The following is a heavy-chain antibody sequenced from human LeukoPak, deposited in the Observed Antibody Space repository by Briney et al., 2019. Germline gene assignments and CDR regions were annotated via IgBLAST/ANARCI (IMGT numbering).Heavy chain of an antibody. CDR2: ISSSSSTI. Sequence: GSLRLSCAASGFTFSSHSINWVRQAPGKGLEWVSYISSSSSTIYYADSVKGRFTISRDNAKNSLYLQMNSLRAEDTAVYYCARVSAYYDYVWGSYRYYFDYWGQGTLVTVSS. CDR1: GFTFSSHS. D-gene: IGHD3-16*02. V-gene: IGHV3-48*04. J-gene: IGHJ4*02. CDR3: ARVSAYYDYVWGSYRYYFDY.